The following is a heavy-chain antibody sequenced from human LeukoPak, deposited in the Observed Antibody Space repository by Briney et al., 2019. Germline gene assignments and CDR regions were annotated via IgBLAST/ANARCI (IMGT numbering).Heavy chain of an antibody. Sequence: SETLSLTCGVYAGSFRGYYWSWIREPPGKGLEGIGEISHRAGTNYNPSLKKRVTISSGTSEDQFFLNLSSVTAADTAVYYCARGRKARSLYDSSGYYFLAYWGQGTLVTVSS. CDR1: AGSFRGYY. CDR3: ARGRKARSLYDSSGYYFLAY. J-gene: IGHJ4*02. D-gene: IGHD3-22*01. V-gene: IGHV4-34*01. CDR2: ISHRAGT.